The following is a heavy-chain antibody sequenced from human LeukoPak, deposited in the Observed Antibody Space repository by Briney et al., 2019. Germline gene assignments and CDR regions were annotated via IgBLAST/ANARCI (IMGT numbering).Heavy chain of an antibody. CDR3: ARVRYYGSGSYYLYFDY. CDR1: GYTFTGYY. D-gene: IGHD3-10*01. V-gene: IGHV1-2*02. CDR2: INPNSGGT. J-gene: IGHJ4*02. Sequence: GASVKVSCKASGYTFTGYYMHWVRQAPGQGLEWMGWINPNSGGTNYARKFQGRVTMTRDTSISTAYMELSRLRSDDTAVYYCARVRYYGSGSYYLYFDYWGQGTLVTVPS.